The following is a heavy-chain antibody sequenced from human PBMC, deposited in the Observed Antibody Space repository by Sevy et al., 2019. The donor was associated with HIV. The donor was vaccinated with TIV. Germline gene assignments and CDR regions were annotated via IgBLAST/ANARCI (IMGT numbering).Heavy chain of an antibody. CDR1: GFTFSSYW. CDR2: IKQDGSEK. V-gene: IGHV3-7*01. Sequence: GGSLRLSCAASGFTFSSYWMSWVRQAPGKGLEWVADIKQDGSEKYYVDSVKGRFTISRDNAKNSLYLQMNSLRAEDTAVYYCARDFVVVVAATAPLGYWGQRTLVTVSS. D-gene: IGHD2-15*01. J-gene: IGHJ4*02. CDR3: ARDFVVVVAATAPLGY.